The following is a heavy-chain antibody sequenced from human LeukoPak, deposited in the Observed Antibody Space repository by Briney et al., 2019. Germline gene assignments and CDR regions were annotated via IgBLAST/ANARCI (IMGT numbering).Heavy chain of an antibody. CDR2: ISAYNGNT. J-gene: IGHJ5*02. Sequence: EASVEVSCKASGYTFTSYGISWVRQAPGQGLEWMGWISAYNGNTNYAQKLQGRVTMTTDTSTSTAYMELRSLRSDDTAVYYCARDPPEGCSGGSCYSGNWFDRWGQGTLVTVSS. D-gene: IGHD2-15*01. CDR3: ARDPPEGCSGGSCYSGNWFDR. CDR1: GYTFTSYG. V-gene: IGHV1-18*01.